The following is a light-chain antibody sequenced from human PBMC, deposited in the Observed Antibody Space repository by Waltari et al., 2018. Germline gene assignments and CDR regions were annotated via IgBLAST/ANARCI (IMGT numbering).Light chain of an antibody. Sequence: EIVLTQSPGPLSLSPGERATLSCRASQSVDKYLAWYQQKPGQAPRLLIYHASIRATGIPDRFSGSGSGTDFSLTISRLEPEDFAVYYCQKYVNLPATFGQGTKVEIK. CDR3: QKYVNLPAT. V-gene: IGKV3-20*01. J-gene: IGKJ1*01. CDR2: HAS. CDR1: QSVDKY.